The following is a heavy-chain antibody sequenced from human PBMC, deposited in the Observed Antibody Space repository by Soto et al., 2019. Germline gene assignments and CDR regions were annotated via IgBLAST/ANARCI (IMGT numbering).Heavy chain of an antibody. V-gene: IGHV1-69*06. CDR3: ARGKISGSGYYSAID. J-gene: IGHJ4*02. D-gene: IGHD3-22*01. Sequence: SVKVSCKASGGTFSSYAISWVRQAPGQGLEWMGGIIPIFGTANYAQKFQGRVTITADKSTSTAYMELSSLRSEDTAVYYCARGKISGSGYYSAIDWGQGTLVTVSS. CDR2: IIPIFGTA. CDR1: GGTFSSYA.